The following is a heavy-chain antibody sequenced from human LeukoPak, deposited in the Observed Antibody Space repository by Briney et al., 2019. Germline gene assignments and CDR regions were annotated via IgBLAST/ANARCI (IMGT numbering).Heavy chain of an antibody. V-gene: IGHV3-30*02. CDR2: IWYGGSNK. Sequence: PGGSLRLSCAASGFTFSSYGMHWVRQAPGKGLEWVAVIWYGGSNKYYADSVKGRFTISRDNSKNTLYLQMNSLRAEDTAVYYCAKDRTVSFGWYFDLWGRGTLVTVSS. J-gene: IGHJ2*01. D-gene: IGHD4-17*01. CDR3: AKDRTVSFGWYFDL. CDR1: GFTFSSYG.